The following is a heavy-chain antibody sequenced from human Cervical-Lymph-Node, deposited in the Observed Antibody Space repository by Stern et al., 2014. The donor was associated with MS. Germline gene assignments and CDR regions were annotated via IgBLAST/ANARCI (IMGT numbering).Heavy chain of an antibody. D-gene: IGHD3-10*01. CDR1: GGSISSGSYY. Sequence: QLQLQESGPGLVKPSQTLSLTCTVSGGSISSGSYYWSWIRQPAGKGLEWIGYIYTSGSTSYTPPLESRVPISVDTPKNQFPLKLSSVTAADTAIYYCASVSGSAEFYGMDVWGQGTTVTVSS. CDR3: ASVSGSAEFYGMDV. V-gene: IGHV4-61*02. CDR2: IYTSGST. J-gene: IGHJ6*02.